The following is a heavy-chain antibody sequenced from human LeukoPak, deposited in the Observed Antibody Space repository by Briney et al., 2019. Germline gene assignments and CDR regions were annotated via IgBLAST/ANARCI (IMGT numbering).Heavy chain of an antibody. Sequence: ASVKVSCKASGYTFTSYYMHWVRQAPGQGLEWMGWINPNSGGTNYAQKFQGRVTMTRDTSISTAYMELSRLRSDDTAVYYCARDRTWSSSWSRGLDPWGQGTLVTVSS. CDR1: GYTFTSYY. J-gene: IGHJ5*02. D-gene: IGHD6-13*01. CDR2: INPNSGGT. V-gene: IGHV1-2*02. CDR3: ARDRTWSSSWSRGLDP.